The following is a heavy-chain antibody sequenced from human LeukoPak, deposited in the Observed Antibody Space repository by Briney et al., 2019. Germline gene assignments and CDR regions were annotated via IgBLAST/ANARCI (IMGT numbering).Heavy chain of an antibody. CDR1: GFTVSSNY. V-gene: IGHV3-66*02. D-gene: IGHD6-13*01. Sequence: GGSLRLSRAASGFTVSSNYMSWVRQAPGKGLEWVSVIYSGGSTYYAGSVKGRFTISRDNSKNTLYLQMNSLRAEDTAVYYCARDLYSSSWSDAQDVWGKGTTVTVSS. CDR2: IYSGGST. CDR3: ARDLYSSSWSDAQDV. J-gene: IGHJ6*04.